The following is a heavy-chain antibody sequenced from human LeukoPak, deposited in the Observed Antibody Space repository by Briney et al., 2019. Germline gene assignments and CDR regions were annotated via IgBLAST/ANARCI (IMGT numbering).Heavy chain of an antibody. CDR3: AELGITMIGGV. CDR1: GFTFSDYY. Sequence: GGSLRLSCAASGFTFSDYYMSWIRQAPGKGLEWVSAISGSGGSTYYADSVKGRFTISRDNAKNSLYLQMNSLRAEDTAVYYCAELGITMIGGVWGKGTTVTISS. D-gene: IGHD3-10*02. J-gene: IGHJ6*04. V-gene: IGHV3-11*04. CDR2: ISGSGGST.